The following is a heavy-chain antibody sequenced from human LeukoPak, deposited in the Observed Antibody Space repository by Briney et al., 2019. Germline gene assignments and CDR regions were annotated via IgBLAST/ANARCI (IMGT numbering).Heavy chain of an antibody. CDR1: GFTFSSYA. CDR2: ISGSGGST. V-gene: IGHV3-23*01. CDR3: ARDGIYEFFGVVNYYYYYGMDV. D-gene: IGHD3-3*01. J-gene: IGHJ6*02. Sequence: GGSLRLSCAASGFTFSSYAMSWVRQAPGKGLEWVSAISGSGGSTYYADSVKGRFTISRDNSKNTLYLQMNSLRAEDTAVYYCARDGIYEFFGVVNYYYYYGMDVWGQGTTVTVSS.